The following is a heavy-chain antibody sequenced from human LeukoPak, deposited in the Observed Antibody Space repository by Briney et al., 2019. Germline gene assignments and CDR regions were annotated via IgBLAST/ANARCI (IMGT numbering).Heavy chain of an antibody. Sequence: SETLSLTCTVSGGSISSFFWSWIRQPLGEGLEWIGHIFYTGRTTYSPTLKSRVTISIDTSKNQFSLKMSSVTAADTAVYYCARVYSYGEIWFDPWGHGTLVTVSS. CDR3: ARVYSYGEIWFDP. CDR2: IFYTGRT. CDR1: GGSISSFF. V-gene: IGHV4-59*01. J-gene: IGHJ5*02. D-gene: IGHD5-18*01.